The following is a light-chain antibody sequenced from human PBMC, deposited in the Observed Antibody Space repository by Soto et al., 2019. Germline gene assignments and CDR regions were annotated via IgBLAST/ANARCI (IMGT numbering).Light chain of an antibody. J-gene: IGLJ2*01. V-gene: IGLV1-51*02. Sequence: QAVVTQPPSVSAAPGQKVTISCSGSSANIGNSDVSWYQHLPGTAPKLLIYEDNKRPSGIPDRFSASKSGASATLGITGLQTGDEADYYCGTWVSSLSAWVFGGGTKLTVL. CDR1: SANIGNSD. CDR3: GTWVSSLSAWV. CDR2: EDN.